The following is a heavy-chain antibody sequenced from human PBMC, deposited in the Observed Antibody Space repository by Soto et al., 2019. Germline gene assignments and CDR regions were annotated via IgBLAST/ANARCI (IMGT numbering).Heavy chain of an antibody. CDR3: ARDLGTTIAGPPRRETYGWMDP. CDR2: IIPIIGPA. D-gene: IGHD3-22*01. J-gene: IGHJ5*02. V-gene: IGHV1-69*01. CDR1: GGTFTYYG. Sequence: QVQLVQSGAEVKRPGSSVKLSCKASGGTFTYYGISWVRQATGQSLERMGGIIPIIGPATYAQKFQGRLTITADQSTSTADMELSSLGSEDTALYYCARDLGTTIAGPPRRETYGWMDPWGQGTLVTVSS.